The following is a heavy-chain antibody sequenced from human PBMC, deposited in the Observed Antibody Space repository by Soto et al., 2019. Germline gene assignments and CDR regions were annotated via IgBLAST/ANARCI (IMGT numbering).Heavy chain of an antibody. D-gene: IGHD3-3*01. CDR3: ARARYDFWSGYLNV. J-gene: IGHJ6*02. CDR1: VAAVSSGSYY. CDR2: IYYSGST. Sequence: SETLYLTSIFSVAAVSSGSYYWSWIRQPPGKGLEWIGYIYYSGSTNYNPSLKSRVTISVDASKNQFSLKLRSVTAADTAVYYCARARYDFWSGYLNVWGQGTTVTVSS. V-gene: IGHV4-61*01.